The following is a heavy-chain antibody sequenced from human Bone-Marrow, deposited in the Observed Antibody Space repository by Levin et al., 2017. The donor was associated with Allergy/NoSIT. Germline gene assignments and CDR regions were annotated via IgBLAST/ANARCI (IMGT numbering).Heavy chain of an antibody. CDR3: ARAFPFDCSSTRCSGFDS. J-gene: IGHJ4*02. V-gene: IGHV3-7*01. CDR1: GFTFTNYW. CDR2: IKQDGSEN. Sequence: GGSLRLSCAASGFTFTNYWMYWVRQAPGKGLEWVANIKQDGSENHYVDSVKGRFAISRDNAKNSLYLQMSGLRAEDTAVYYCARAFPFDCSSTRCSGFDSWGQGTLVTVSS. D-gene: IGHD2-2*01.